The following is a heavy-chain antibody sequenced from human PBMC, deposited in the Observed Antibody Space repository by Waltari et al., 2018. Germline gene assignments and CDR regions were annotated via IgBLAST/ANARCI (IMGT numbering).Heavy chain of an antibody. CDR3: ARGGSGWYYFDY. V-gene: IGHV1-69*08. CDR1: GGTFSSYA. CDR2: IIPIFGTA. D-gene: IGHD6-19*01. J-gene: IGHJ4*02. Sequence: QVQLEQSGSEVKKPGSSVTVSCKASGGTFSSYAISWVRQAPGQGLEWMGRIIPIFGTANYAQKFQGRVTITADKSTSTAYMELSSLRSEDTAVYYCARGGSGWYYFDYWGQGTLVTVSS.